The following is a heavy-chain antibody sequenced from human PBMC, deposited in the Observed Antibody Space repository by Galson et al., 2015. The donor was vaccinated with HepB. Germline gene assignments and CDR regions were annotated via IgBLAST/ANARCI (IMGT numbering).Heavy chain of an antibody. Sequence: SLRLSCAASGFTFSNYWMSWVRQAPGKGLEWVANMKEDGTEKYNVDSVKGRFTILRDNAKNSLYLQMSSLRAEDTAVYYCARDRVVPGGGNRFDSWGQGTLVTVSS. V-gene: IGHV3-7*01. D-gene: IGHD2-2*01. CDR1: GFTFSNYW. CDR2: MKEDGTEK. CDR3: ARDRVVPGGGNRFDS. J-gene: IGHJ5*01.